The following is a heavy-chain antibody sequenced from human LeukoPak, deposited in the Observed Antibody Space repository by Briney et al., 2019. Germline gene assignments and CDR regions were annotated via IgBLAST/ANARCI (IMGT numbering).Heavy chain of an antibody. J-gene: IGHJ6*03. Sequence: PGGSLRLSCAASGFTFTSYPMHWVRQAPGKGLEFVSAISSNGGSTYYAHSVKGRFTISRDNSKNTLYHQMGSLRAEEMAVYYCARAAEGPGYCYYMGVWGKGTTVTVSS. CDR3: ARAAEGPGYCYYMGV. CDR2: ISSNGGST. CDR1: GFTFTSYP. V-gene: IGHV3-64*01.